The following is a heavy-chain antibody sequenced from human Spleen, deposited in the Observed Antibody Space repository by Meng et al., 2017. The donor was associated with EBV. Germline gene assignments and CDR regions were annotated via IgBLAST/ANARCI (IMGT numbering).Heavy chain of an antibody. J-gene: IGHJ5*02. CDR3: ASQGHCSSTSCYVGWFDP. D-gene: IGHD2-2*01. Sequence: QLQLQEAGPGLVKPWETLSLPCTGSGGSISSSSYYWGWIRQPPGKGLEWIGSIYYSGSTYYNPSLKSRVTISVDTSKNQFSLKLSSVTAADTAVYYCASQGHCSSTSCYVGWFDPWGQGTLVTVSS. CDR2: IYYSGST. V-gene: IGHV4-39*01. CDR1: GGSISSSSYY.